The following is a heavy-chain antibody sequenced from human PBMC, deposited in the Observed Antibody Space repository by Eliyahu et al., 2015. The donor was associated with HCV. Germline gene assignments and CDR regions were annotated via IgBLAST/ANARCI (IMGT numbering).Heavy chain of an antibody. V-gene: IGHV1-18*01. Sequence: QVQLLQSGAEVKKPGASVRVSCKXSAYSXISYGISWVRQAPGHGLEWMGXISAXXXNTKYAQKFQGRVTLTTDTSTTTASMELRSLRSDDTAVYYCARVAEPTSGYYREYYGMDVWGQGTTVTVSS. J-gene: IGHJ6*02. D-gene: IGHD3-22*01. CDR1: AYSXISYG. CDR3: ARVAEPTSGYYREYYGMDV. CDR2: ISAXXXNT.